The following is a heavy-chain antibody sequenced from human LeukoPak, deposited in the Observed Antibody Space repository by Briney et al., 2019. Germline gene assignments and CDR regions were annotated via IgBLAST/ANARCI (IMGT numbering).Heavy chain of an antibody. CDR1: GYTFTSYG. D-gene: IGHD3-22*01. V-gene: IGHV1-18*01. CDR3: AREDYYDSGSNDY. J-gene: IGHJ4*02. CDR2: ISAYNGNT. Sequence: ASVKVSCKASGYTFTSYGISWVRQAPGQGLEWMGWISAYNGNTNYAQKLQGRVTITRNTSISTAYMELSSLRPEDTAVYYCAREDYYDSGSNDYWGQGTLVTVSS.